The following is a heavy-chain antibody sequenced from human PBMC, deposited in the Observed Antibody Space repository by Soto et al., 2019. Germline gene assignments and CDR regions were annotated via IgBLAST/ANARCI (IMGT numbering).Heavy chain of an antibody. V-gene: IGHV4-31*03. CDR3: AREGSSGWNGLNWFDP. Sequence: SETLSLTCTVSGGSISSGGYYWSWIRQHPGKGLEWIGYIYYSGSAYYNPSLRSRFTISRDNSKNTLYLQMNSLRAEDTAVYYCAREGSSGWNGLNWFDPWGQGTLVTVSS. J-gene: IGHJ5*02. D-gene: IGHD6-19*01. CDR2: IYYSGSA. CDR1: GGSISSGGYY.